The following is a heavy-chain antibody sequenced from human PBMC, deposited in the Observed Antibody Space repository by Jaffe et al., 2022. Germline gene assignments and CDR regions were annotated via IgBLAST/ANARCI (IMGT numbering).Heavy chain of an antibody. Sequence: EVQLVESGGGLVQPGRSLRLSCAASGFTFDDYAMHWVRQAPGKGLEWVSGISWNSGSIGYADSVKGRFTISRDNAKNSLYLQMNSLRAEDTALYYCAKGRPLWGAFDIWGQGTMVTVSS. V-gene: IGHV3-9*01. CDR3: AKGRPLWGAFDI. CDR2: ISWNSGSI. D-gene: IGHD1-26*01. CDR1: GFTFDDYA. J-gene: IGHJ3*02.